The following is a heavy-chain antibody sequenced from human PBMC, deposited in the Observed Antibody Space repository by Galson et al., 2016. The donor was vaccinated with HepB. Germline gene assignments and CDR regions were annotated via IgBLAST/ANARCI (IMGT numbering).Heavy chain of an antibody. J-gene: IGHJ5*02. CDR3: ARRSGNYWGWFDP. D-gene: IGHD3-16*01. V-gene: IGHV4-34*01. CDR1: GGSLRGYY. Sequence: TLSLPCGVYGGSLRGYYWSWIRPPPGKGLEWIGEINHNGGTNYNPSLKSRVNISLDTSNNQFSLRLNSGSAADTAVYYCARRSGNYWGWFDPWGQGTLVTVSS. CDR2: INHNGGT.